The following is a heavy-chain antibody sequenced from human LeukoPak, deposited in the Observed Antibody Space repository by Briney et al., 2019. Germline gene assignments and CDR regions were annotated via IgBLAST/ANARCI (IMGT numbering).Heavy chain of an antibody. Sequence: GGSLRLSCAASGFTFGSHGMNWVRQAPGKGLEWVSAISGSGGSTYYADSVKGRFTISRDNSKNTLYLQMNSLRAEDTAVYYCAKVKVSDGYCSSTSCYLFDYWGQGTLVTVSS. J-gene: IGHJ4*02. CDR3: AKVKVSDGYCSSTSCYLFDY. D-gene: IGHD2-2*03. V-gene: IGHV3-23*01. CDR2: ISGSGGST. CDR1: GFTFGSHG.